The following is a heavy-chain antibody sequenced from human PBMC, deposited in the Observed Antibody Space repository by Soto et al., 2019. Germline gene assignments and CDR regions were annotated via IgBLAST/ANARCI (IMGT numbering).Heavy chain of an antibody. CDR2: VCHSGSM. D-gene: IGHD6-13*01. Sequence: SETLSLTSAASGYSISSVSCWGWIRQSPEKGLEWIGSVCHSGSMYYNPSLKSRVTISLDTSENQFSLKLNSVTAADTALYYGARDVGTYIISRVWFDPWGQGTLVTVSS. V-gene: IGHV4-38-2*02. J-gene: IGHJ5*02. CDR1: GYSISSVSC. CDR3: ARDVGTYIISRVWFDP.